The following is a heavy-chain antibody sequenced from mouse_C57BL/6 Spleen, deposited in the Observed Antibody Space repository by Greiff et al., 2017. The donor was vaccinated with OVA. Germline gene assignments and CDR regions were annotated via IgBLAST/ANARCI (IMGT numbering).Heavy chain of an antibody. Sequence: EVQLVESGGGLVKPGGSLKLSCAASGFTFSSYAMSWVRQTPEKRLEWVATISDGGSYTYYPDNVKGRFTISRDNAKNNLYLQMSHLKSEDTAMYYCARDLSSSYYAMDYWGQGTSVTVSS. D-gene: IGHD2-3*01. CDR1: GFTFSSYA. CDR2: ISDGGSYT. J-gene: IGHJ4*01. V-gene: IGHV5-4*01. CDR3: ARDLSSSYYAMDY.